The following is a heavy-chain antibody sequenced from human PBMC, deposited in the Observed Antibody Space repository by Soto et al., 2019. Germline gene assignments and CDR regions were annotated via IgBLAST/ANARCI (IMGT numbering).Heavy chain of an antibody. CDR1: GGTFSSYA. Sequence: SVNVSFKASGGTFSSYAISWVRQAPGQGLELMGGIIPIFGTANYAQKFQGRVTITAXXXXXXAXMXLSXXRSEDTAVYYCATLQLPDYWGQGTMVTVSS. CDR2: IIPIFGTA. J-gene: IGHJ4*02. D-gene: IGHD5-18*01. CDR3: ATLQLPDY. V-gene: IGHV1-69*13.